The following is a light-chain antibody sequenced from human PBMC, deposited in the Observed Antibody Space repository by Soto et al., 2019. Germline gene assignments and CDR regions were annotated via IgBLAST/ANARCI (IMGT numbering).Light chain of an antibody. V-gene: IGLV6-57*03. CDR1: GGSIATNF. J-gene: IGLJ7*01. CDR2: EDN. CDR3: QSYDNSNEV. Sequence: NFMLTQPHSVSESPGKTVTISCTRSGGSIATNFVQWYQQRPGSAPTTVIYEDNQRSSGVPDRFSGSLDASSNSASLTISGLRTEDEADYYCQSYDNSNEVFGGGTQLTVL.